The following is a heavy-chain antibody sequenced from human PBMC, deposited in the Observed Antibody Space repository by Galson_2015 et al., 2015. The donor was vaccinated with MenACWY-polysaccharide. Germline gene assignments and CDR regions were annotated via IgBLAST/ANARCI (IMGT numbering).Heavy chain of an antibody. CDR1: GFTFSDYY. Sequence: SLRLSCAASGFTFSDYYMSWIRQAPGKGLEWVSYISSSGSTISYADSVKGRFTISRDNAQNSLYLQVNSLRAEDTAVYYCARVEKYSGSYYILHWGQGTLVTVSS. D-gene: IGHD1-26*01. V-gene: IGHV3-11*01. CDR2: ISSSGSTI. J-gene: IGHJ4*02. CDR3: ARVEKYSGSYYILH.